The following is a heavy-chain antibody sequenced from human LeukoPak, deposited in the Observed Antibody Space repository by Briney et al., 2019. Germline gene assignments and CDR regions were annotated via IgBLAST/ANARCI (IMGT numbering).Heavy chain of an antibody. CDR3: TGNYYGSGSYADFDY. D-gene: IGHD3-10*01. J-gene: IGHJ4*02. V-gene: IGHV3-73*01. CDR2: IRSTANGYAT. CDR1: GFTFSGSA. Sequence: PGGSLRLSCAASGFTFSGSALHWVRQASGKGLEWVGRIRSTANGYATAYAASVEGRFTISRDDSKNTAYLQMDSLNTEDTAVDYFTGNYYGSGSYADFDYWGQGTLVTVSS.